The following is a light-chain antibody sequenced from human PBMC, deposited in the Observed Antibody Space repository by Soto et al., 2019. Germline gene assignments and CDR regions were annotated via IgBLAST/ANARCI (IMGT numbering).Light chain of an antibody. V-gene: IGKV1-5*03. CDR3: QQCDTYWT. CDR1: QSISSW. J-gene: IGKJ1*01. CDR2: KAS. Sequence: DIQMTQSPSTLSASVGDRVTITCRASQSISSWLAWYQQKPGKAPRLLIYKASSLESGVPSRFSGSGSGTQFTLTISSLQPDVFTTYYCQQCDTYWTFGQGTRVEIK.